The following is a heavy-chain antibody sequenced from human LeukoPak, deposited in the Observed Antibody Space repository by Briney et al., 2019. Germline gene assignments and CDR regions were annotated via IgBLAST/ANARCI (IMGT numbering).Heavy chain of an antibody. CDR3: AREQYSSGSAFDI. J-gene: IGHJ3*02. Sequence: GGSLRLSCIASGFTFSNSWMTWVRQAPGKGLEWVANIKGDGREKYYVDSVKGRFTISRDNAKNSLYLQMNSLRAEDTAVYYCAREQYSSGSAFDIWGQGTMVTVSS. V-gene: IGHV3-7*01. D-gene: IGHD6-19*01. CDR2: IKGDGREK. CDR1: GFTFSNSW.